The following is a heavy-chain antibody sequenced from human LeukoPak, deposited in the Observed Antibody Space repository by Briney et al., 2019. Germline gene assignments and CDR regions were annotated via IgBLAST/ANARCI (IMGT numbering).Heavy chain of an antibody. CDR3: ARIDSGSYSGLFDY. J-gene: IGHJ4*02. CDR1: GGSISSSSYY. CDR2: IYYSGST. D-gene: IGHD1-26*01. V-gene: IGHV4-39*07. Sequence: SETLSLTCTVSGGSISSSSYYWGWIRQPPGKGLEWIGSIYYSGSTYYNPSLKSRITISVDTSKNQFSLKLSSVTAADTAVYYCARIDSGSYSGLFDYWGRGTLVTVSS.